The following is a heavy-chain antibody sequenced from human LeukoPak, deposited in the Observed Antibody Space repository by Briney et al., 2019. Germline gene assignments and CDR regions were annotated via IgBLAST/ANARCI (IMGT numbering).Heavy chain of an antibody. CDR1: GFTFSSYA. D-gene: IGHD6-19*01. J-gene: IGHJ6*02. Sequence: PGRSLRLSCAASGFTFSSYAMHWVRQAPGKGLEWVAVISYDGSNKYYADSVKGRFTISRDNSKNTLYLQMNSLRAEDTAVYYCARDLINSGGWYDYYYYGMDVWGQGTTVTVSS. V-gene: IGHV3-30-3*01. CDR3: ARDLINSGGWYDYYYYGMDV. CDR2: ISYDGSNK.